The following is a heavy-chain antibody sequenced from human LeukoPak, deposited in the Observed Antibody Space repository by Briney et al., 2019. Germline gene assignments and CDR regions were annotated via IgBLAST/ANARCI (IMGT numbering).Heavy chain of an antibody. CDR1: GDSVSSNGAS. CDR2: TYYRSQQWHS. J-gene: IGHJ4*02. D-gene: IGHD3-3*01. Sequence: SQTLSLTFAISGDSVSSNGASWNWIRQSPSRGLDWLGRTYYRSQQWHSDYAPSVKGRITLNPDTSKNQFSLQLNSMTPEDTAVYYCGRETDFGVVTNWGQGTLVTVSS. V-gene: IGHV6-1*01. CDR3: GRETDFGVVTN.